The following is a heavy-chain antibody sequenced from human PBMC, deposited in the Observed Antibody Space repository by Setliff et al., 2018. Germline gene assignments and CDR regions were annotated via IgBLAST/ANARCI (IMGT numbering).Heavy chain of an antibody. D-gene: IGHD7-27*01. V-gene: IGHV4-28*03. CDR3: ARVTNWGLDLRFDP. Sequence: PSETLSLTCGVSGYSISSGHFWGWIRQPPGKGLEWIGYIYYSGSTNYNPSLKSRVTMSVATFENHFSLKLNSLTAADTAVYYCARVTNWGLDLRFDPWGQGILVTVSS. CDR1: GYSISSGHF. J-gene: IGHJ5*02. CDR2: IYYSGST.